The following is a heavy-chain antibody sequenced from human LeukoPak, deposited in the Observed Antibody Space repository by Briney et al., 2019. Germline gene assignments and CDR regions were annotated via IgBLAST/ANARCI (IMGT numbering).Heavy chain of an antibody. D-gene: IGHD6-19*01. CDR3: ARDQIAVAGSSYYYYGMDV. J-gene: IGHJ6*02. CDR2: IYTSGST. CDR1: GGSISSYY. Sequence: SETLFLTCTVSGGSISSYYWSWIRQPAGKGLEWIGRIYTSGSTNYNPSLKSRVTMPVDTSKNQFSLKLSSVTAADTAVYYCARDQIAVAGSSYYYYGMDVWGQGTTVTVSS. V-gene: IGHV4-4*07.